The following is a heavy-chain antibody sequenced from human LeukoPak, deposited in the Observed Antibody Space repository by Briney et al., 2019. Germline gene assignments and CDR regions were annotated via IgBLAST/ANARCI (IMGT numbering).Heavy chain of an antibody. D-gene: IGHD2-2*01. V-gene: IGHV4-4*09. CDR3: ARQAEYCSSTSCYLYAFDI. Sequence: PSETLSLTCTVSGGSISSYYWSWIRQPPGKGLEWIGYIYTSGSTNYNPSLKSRVTISVDTSKNQFSLKLSSVTAADTAVYYCARQAEYCSSTSCYLYAFDIWGQGTMVTVSS. J-gene: IGHJ3*02. CDR2: IYTSGST. CDR1: GGSISSYY.